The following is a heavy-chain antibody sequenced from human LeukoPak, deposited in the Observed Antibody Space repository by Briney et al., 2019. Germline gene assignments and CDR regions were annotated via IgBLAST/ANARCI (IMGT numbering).Heavy chain of an antibody. CDR2: ISGSGGST. CDR3: AREDTGGTYYYGSGSYEG. CDR1: GFTFSSYA. Sequence: GGSLRLSCAASGFTFSSYAMSWVRQAPGKGLEWVSAISGSGGSTYYADSVKGRFTISRDNSKNTLYLQMNSLRAEDTAVYYCAREDTGGTYYYGSGSYEGWGQGTLVTVSS. J-gene: IGHJ4*02. D-gene: IGHD3-10*01. V-gene: IGHV3-23*01.